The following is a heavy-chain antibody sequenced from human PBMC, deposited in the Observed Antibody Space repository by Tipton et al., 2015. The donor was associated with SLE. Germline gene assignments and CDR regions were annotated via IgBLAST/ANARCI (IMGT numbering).Heavy chain of an antibody. D-gene: IGHD2-2*01. CDR2: IYPGDSDT. J-gene: IGHJ6*03. Sequence: AQLVQSGAEVKRPGESLKISCKGSGYSFTSYWIGWVRQMPGKGLEWMGIIYPGDSDTRYSPSFQGQVTISADKSISTAYLQWSSLKASDTAMYYCARHSGYSTSTSCYLAYYDYYMDVWGKRTTVTVSS. V-gene: IGHV5-51*01. CDR3: ARHSGYSTSTSCYLAYYDYYMDV. CDR1: GYSFTSYW.